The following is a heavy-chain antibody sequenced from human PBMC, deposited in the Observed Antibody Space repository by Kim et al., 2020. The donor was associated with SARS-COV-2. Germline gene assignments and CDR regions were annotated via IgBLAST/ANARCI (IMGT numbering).Heavy chain of an antibody. CDR2: INHSGST. CDR3: ARGPGDYYDSSGYFFTY. J-gene: IGHJ4*02. CDR1: GGSFSGYY. Sequence: SETLSLTCAVYGGSFSGYYWSWIRQPPGKGLEWIGEINHSGSTNYNPSLKSRVTISVDTSKNQFSLKLSSVTAADTAVYYCARGPGDYYDSSGYFFTYWGQGTLVTVSS. V-gene: IGHV4-34*01. D-gene: IGHD3-22*01.